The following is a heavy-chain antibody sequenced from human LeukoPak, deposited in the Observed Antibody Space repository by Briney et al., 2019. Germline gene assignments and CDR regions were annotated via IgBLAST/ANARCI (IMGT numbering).Heavy chain of an antibody. CDR1: GYTFTGYY. CDR2: INPNSGGT. CDR3: ARGCSSTSCYRSVSGAFDI. Sequence: ASVKVSCKASGYTFTGYYMYWVRQAPGQGLEWMGWINPNSGGTNYAQKFQGRVTMTRDTSISTAYMELSRLRSDDTAVYYCARGCSSTSCYRSVSGAFDIWGQGTMVTVSS. V-gene: IGHV1-2*02. D-gene: IGHD2-2*01. J-gene: IGHJ3*02.